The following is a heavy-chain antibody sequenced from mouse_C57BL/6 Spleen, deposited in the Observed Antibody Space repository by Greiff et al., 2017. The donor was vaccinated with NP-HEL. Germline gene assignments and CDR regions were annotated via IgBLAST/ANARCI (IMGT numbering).Heavy chain of an antibody. CDR3: ARRTVVDYYAMDY. CDR2: ISSGSSTI. CDR1: GFTFSDYG. Sequence: DVQLVESGGGLVKPGGSLKLSCAASGFTFSDYGMHWVRQAPEKGLEWVAYISSGSSTIYYADTVKGRFTISRDNAKNTLFLQMTSLRSEDTAMYYCARRTVVDYYAMDYWGQGTSVTVSS. D-gene: IGHD1-1*01. J-gene: IGHJ4*01. V-gene: IGHV5-17*01.